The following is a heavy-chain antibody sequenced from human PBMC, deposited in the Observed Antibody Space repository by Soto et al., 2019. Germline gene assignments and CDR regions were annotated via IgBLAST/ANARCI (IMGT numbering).Heavy chain of an antibody. V-gene: IGHV4-38-2*01. CDR1: GYSITSGFY. CDR2: ISYSAKT. D-gene: IGHD3-22*01. CDR3: TRGAGAPWVRFDS. J-gene: IGHJ4*02. Sequence: ASETLSLTCGVSGYSITSGFYCGWVRQSPGKGLEWIGSISYSAKTFYNPSLASRLSIAVDTSMNQFSLRLTSVTAADTALYYCTRGAGAPWVRFDSWGQGTLVTVSS.